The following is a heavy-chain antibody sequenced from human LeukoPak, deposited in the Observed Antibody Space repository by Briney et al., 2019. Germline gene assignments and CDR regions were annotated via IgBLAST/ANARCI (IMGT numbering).Heavy chain of an antibody. CDR2: IYYTGST. J-gene: IGHJ4*02. Sequence: SGTLSLTCIVSGDSIKNNSYYWGWIRQPPGKGLEWIGTIYYTGSTYYNPSLKSRVTTSVDTSKNQFSLKLSSVTAADTAVYYCARHVICGGGNCYGAALDYWGQGTLVTVSS. D-gene: IGHD2-15*01. CDR1: GDSIKNNSYY. CDR3: ARHVICGGGNCYGAALDY. V-gene: IGHV4-39*07.